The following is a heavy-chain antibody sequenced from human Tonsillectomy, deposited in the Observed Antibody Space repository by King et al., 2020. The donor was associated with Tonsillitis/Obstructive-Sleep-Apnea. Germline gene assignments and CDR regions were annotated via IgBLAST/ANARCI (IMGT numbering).Heavy chain of an antibody. Sequence: VQLVESGGGLVQAGGSLRLSCAASEFTFNTYWMHWVRQPPGEGLVWVSRIKGDGSETTYADSVKGRFTISRDNAKNTLYLQINRLTAEDTAVDYCAKGGSYYSVPLDYWGQGTLVTVSS. CDR3: AKGGSYYSVPLDY. V-gene: IGHV3-74*01. J-gene: IGHJ4*02. CDR1: EFTFNTYW. CDR2: IKGDGSET. D-gene: IGHD1-26*01.